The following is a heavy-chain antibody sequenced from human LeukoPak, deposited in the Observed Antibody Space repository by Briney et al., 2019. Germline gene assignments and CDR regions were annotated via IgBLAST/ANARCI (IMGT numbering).Heavy chain of an antibody. CDR2: THYSGST. V-gene: IGHV4-59*01. J-gene: IGHJ4*02. CDR1: GGSISRYY. Sequence: SETLSLTCSVFGGSISRYYWSWIRQPPGKGLEWIRYTHYSGSTSYNPSLKSRVIISVDTSKNQLSLKLSSVTAADTAVYYCARDLDNSGWYVFDYWGQGNLVTVSS. D-gene: IGHD6-19*01. CDR3: ARDLDNSGWYVFDY.